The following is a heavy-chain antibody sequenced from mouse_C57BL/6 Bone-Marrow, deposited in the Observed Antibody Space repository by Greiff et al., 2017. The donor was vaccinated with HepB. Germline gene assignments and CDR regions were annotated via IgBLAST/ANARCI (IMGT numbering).Heavy chain of an antibody. J-gene: IGHJ1*03. V-gene: IGHV1-82*01. CDR3: ASGSSWYFGG. Sequence: VKLQESGPELVKPGASVKISCKASGYAFSSSWMNWVKQRPGKGLEWIGRIYPGDGDTNYNGKFKGKATLTADKSSSTAYMQLSSLTSEDSAVYCCASGSSWYFGGWGTGTTVTVAS. CDR2: IYPGDGDT. D-gene: IGHD1-1*01. CDR1: GYAFSSSW.